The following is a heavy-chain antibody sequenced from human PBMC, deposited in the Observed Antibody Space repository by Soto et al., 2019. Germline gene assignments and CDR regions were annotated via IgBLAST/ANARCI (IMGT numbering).Heavy chain of an antibody. CDR3: TPLALKYNSDWYPLSD. CDR1: GFTFSNVC. Sequence: EVQLVESGGGLVKPGGSLRLSCAGSGFTFSNVCMNWVRQASGKGLEWVGRIKSETDGGTIDYAAPVKGRFTISRDDSNNTLYLQMNSLKTEDTATYYCTPLALKYNSDWYPLSDWGQGTRVTVSS. V-gene: IGHV3-15*07. CDR2: IKSETDGGTI. D-gene: IGHD6-19*01. J-gene: IGHJ4*02.